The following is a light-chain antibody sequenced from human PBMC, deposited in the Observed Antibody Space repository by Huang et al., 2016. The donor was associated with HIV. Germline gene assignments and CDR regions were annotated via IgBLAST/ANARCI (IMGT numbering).Light chain of an antibody. Sequence: DIQMTQSPSTLSASVGDRVIITCRASQSISNWLAWYQQKPGKAPKLLIYKASSLESGVPSRFIGIGSGTDFTLTISYLQPDDFATYYCQQYNTNSWAFGQGTKVEIK. CDR3: QQYNTNSWA. J-gene: IGKJ1*01. CDR2: KAS. V-gene: IGKV1-5*03. CDR1: QSISNW.